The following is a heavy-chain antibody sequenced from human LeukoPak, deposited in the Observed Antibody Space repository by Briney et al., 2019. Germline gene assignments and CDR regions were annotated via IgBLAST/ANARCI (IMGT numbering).Heavy chain of an antibody. CDR2: IYYSGST. V-gene: IGHV4-31*03. D-gene: IGHD3-22*01. CDR1: GGSISSGGYY. J-gene: IGHJ4*02. CDR3: ARVWVFDYYDSSGYSYYFDY. Sequence: SQTLSLTCTVSGGSISSGGYYWSWIRQHPGKGLEWIGYIYYSGSTYYNPSLKSRVTISVDTSKNQFSLKLSSVTAADTAVYYCARVWVFDYYDSSGYSYYFDYWGQGTLVTVSS.